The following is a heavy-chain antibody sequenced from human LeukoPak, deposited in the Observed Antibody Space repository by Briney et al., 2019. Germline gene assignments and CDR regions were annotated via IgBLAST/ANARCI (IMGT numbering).Heavy chain of an antibody. J-gene: IGHJ4*02. Sequence: SETLSLTCTVSGGSISSYYWSWIRQPAGKGLEWIGRIYTSGSTNYNPSLKSRVTISVDTSKNQFSLKLSSVTAADTAVYYCARHHSSSWYAGPANFDYWGQGTLVTVSS. CDR2: IYTSGST. D-gene: IGHD6-13*01. CDR3: ARHHSSSWYAGPANFDY. V-gene: IGHV4-4*07. CDR1: GGSISSYY.